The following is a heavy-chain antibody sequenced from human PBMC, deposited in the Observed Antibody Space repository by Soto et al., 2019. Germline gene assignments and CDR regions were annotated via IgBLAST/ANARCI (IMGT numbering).Heavy chain of an antibody. CDR2: TSSSSTI. Sequence: GGSLRLSCAASGFTFSSYSMNWVRQAPGKGLEWVSYTSSSSTIYYADSVKGRFTISRDNAKNSLYLQMNSLRAEDTAVYYCAREGAGYNWFDPWGQGTLVTVPQ. D-gene: IGHD1-26*01. V-gene: IGHV3-48*01. J-gene: IGHJ5*02. CDR3: AREGAGYNWFDP. CDR1: GFTFSSYS.